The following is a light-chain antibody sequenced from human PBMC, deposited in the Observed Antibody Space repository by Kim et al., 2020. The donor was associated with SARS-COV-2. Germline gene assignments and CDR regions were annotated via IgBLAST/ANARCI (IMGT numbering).Light chain of an antibody. V-gene: IGLV3-1*01. Sequence: SYELTQPPSVSVSPGQTASITCSGDTLGNKYANWYQQKPGQSPVLVICQDTKRPSGIPERFSGSNSGNTATLTISGAQSLDEADYYCQAWDSSTGWVFGG. J-gene: IGLJ3*02. CDR3: QAWDSSTGWV. CDR2: QDT. CDR1: TLGNKY.